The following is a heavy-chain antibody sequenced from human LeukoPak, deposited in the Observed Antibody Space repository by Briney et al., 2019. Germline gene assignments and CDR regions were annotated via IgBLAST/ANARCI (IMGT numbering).Heavy chain of an antibody. J-gene: IGHJ4*02. CDR1: GSTFTTYG. CDR2: ISTYDDNI. V-gene: IGHV1-18*01. D-gene: IGHD3-9*01. Sequence: GASVKVSCKASGSTFTTYGLSWVRQAPGQGLEWLGWISTYDDNIKYAQSLQGRLTLTIDTSTSTAYMELRSLTPDDTAVYYCARETYSNILTGTDYWGPGTLVTVSS. CDR3: ARETYSNILTGTDY.